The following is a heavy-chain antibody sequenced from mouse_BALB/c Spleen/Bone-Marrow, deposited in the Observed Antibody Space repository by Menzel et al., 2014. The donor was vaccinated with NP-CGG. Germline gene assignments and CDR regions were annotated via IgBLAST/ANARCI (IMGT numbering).Heavy chain of an antibody. V-gene: IGHV2-6-7*01. CDR2: IWGDGST. CDR1: GFSLTGYG. D-gene: IGHD1-1*01. Sequence: VHLVESGPGLVAPSQSLPITCTVSGFSLTGYGVSWVRQPPGKGLEWLGMIWGDGSTDYNSALKSRLNISKDNSKSQVFLKMSSLQTDDTARYYCARFYYFLDYWGQGTTLTVSS. J-gene: IGHJ2*01. CDR3: ARFYYFLDY.